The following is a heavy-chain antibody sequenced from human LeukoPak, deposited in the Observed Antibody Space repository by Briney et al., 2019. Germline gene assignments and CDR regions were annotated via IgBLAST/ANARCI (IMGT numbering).Heavy chain of an antibody. CDR3: ARASYGSGFYYFDY. J-gene: IGHJ4*02. Sequence: EASVKVSCKASGYTFTSYDINWVRQATGQGLEWMGWMNPNSGNTGYAQKFQGRVTMTRNTSISTAYMELSSLRSEDTAVYYCARASYGSGFYYFDYWGQGTLVTVSS. D-gene: IGHD3-10*01. CDR1: GYTFTSYD. V-gene: IGHV1-8*01. CDR2: MNPNSGNT.